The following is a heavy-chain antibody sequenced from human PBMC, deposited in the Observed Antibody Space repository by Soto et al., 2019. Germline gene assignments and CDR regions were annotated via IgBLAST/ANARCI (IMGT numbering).Heavy chain of an antibody. D-gene: IGHD6-13*01. Sequence: SETLSLTCTVSGASLSSEYWSWVRQPPGKGLEWIGHIYYTGSTNYNTSLKSRVTMSVDTSKNQFSLNLSSVSAADTVVYYCAKGGASSLPFDYWGQGTLVTVSS. CDR2: IYYTGST. CDR1: GASLSSEY. J-gene: IGHJ4*02. V-gene: IGHV4-59*01. CDR3: AKGGASSLPFDY.